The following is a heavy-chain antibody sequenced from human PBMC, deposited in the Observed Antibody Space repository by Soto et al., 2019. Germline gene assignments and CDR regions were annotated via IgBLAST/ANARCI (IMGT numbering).Heavy chain of an antibody. J-gene: IGHJ1*01. CDR1: GYTFTNYA. CDR2: INAGSGDT. V-gene: IGHV1-3*01. Sequence: QVQLVQSGAEVKKPGASVKVSCKASGYTFTNYAIHWVRQAPGQRLEWLGWINAGSGDTKYSQRFEGRVSITRETYASTDYKEVSSQTSEDTAVYYCTREQQLANFQHWGQGTLVTAS. CDR3: TREQQLANFQH. D-gene: IGHD6-13*01.